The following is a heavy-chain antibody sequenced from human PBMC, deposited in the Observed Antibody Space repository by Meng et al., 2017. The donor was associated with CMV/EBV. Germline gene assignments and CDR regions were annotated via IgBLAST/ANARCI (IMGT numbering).Heavy chain of an antibody. CDR2: ISSSGSTI. J-gene: IGHJ6*02. Sequence: SLKISCAASGFTFSSYEMNWVRQAPGKGLEWVSYISSSGSTIYYADSVKGRFTISRDNAKNSLYLQMNSLRTEDTAVYYCARNGGDRGAAAPWLIYYYYGMDVWGQGTTVTVSS. V-gene: IGHV3-48*03. CDR3: ARNGGDRGAAAPWLIYYYYGMDV. CDR1: GFTFSSYE. D-gene: IGHD6-13*01.